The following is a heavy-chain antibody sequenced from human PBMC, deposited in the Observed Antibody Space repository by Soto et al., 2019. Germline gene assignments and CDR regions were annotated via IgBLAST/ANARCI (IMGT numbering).Heavy chain of an antibody. CDR2: INHSGST. D-gene: IGHD6-13*01. CDR1: GGSFSGYY. J-gene: IGHJ6*02. CDR3: ARGRPSSYSSSTRNYYYGMDV. V-gene: IGHV4-34*01. Sequence: PSETLSLTCAVYGGSFSGYYWSWIRQPPWKGLEWIGEINHSGSTNYNPSLKSRVTISVDTSKNQFSLKLSSVTAADTAVYYCARGRPSSYSSSTRNYYYGMDVWGQGTTVTVSS.